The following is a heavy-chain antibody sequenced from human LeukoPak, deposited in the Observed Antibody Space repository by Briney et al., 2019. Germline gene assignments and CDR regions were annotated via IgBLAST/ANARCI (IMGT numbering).Heavy chain of an antibody. V-gene: IGHV3-7*01. CDR2: IKQDGSEK. D-gene: IGHD6-19*01. CDR1: GFSFSSYW. Sequence: PGGSLRLSCEASGFSFSSYWMSWVRQAPGKGLEWVANIKQDGSEKYYVDSVKGRFTISRDNAKKSLYVQMNSLRAEDTAVYYCAREGPPSERAVAGTFDYWGQGTLVTVSS. CDR3: AREGPPSERAVAGTFDY. J-gene: IGHJ4*02.